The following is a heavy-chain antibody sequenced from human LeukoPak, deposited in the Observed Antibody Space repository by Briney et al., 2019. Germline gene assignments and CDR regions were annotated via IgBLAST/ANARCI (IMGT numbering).Heavy chain of an antibody. CDR1: GGSISSYY. CDR2: IATSGST. J-gene: IGHJ4*02. Sequence: SETLSLTCTVSGGSISSYYWSWIRQPAGKGLEWIGRIATSGSTNYNPSLKSRVTMSVDMSKNQFSLKLRSVTAADTAVYYYARGILSYYYDSSGSLQEYYFDYWGQGTLVTVSS. V-gene: IGHV4-4*07. CDR3: ARGILSYYYDSSGSLQEYYFDY. D-gene: IGHD3-22*01.